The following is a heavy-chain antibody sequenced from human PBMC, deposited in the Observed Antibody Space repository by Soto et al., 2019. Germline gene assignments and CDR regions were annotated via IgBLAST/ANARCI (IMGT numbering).Heavy chain of an antibody. J-gene: IGHJ5*02. V-gene: IGHV5-51*01. CDR2: IYPGDSDT. CDR3: ARHDRYCISTSCYSWFDP. CDR1: GYSFTSYW. D-gene: IGHD2-2*02. Sequence: PGESLKISCKGSGYSFTSYWIGWVRQMPGKGLEWMGIIYPGDSDTRYSPSFQGQVTISADKSISTAYLQWSSLKASDTAMYYCARHDRYCISTSCYSWFDPWGQGTLVTVSS.